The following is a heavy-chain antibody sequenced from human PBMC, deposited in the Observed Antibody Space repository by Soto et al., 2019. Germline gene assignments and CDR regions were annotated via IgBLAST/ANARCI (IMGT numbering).Heavy chain of an antibody. Sequence: EVQLVESGGGLVQPGGSLRLSCVASGFTFSSYSMNWVRQAPGKGLEWVSYISSGSSTIYYADSVKGRFTISRDNARNSLYLQMNSLGDEATAVYYCERVAPHNWFDSWGQGTLVIVSS. CDR3: ERVAPHNWFDS. J-gene: IGHJ5*01. V-gene: IGHV3-48*02. D-gene: IGHD3-3*02. CDR1: GFTFSSYS. CDR2: ISSGSSTI.